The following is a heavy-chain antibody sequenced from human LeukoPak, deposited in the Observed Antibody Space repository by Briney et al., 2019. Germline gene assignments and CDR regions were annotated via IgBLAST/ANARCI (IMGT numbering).Heavy chain of an antibody. Sequence: SETLSLTCTVSGGSISSSSYYWSWIRQPPGKGLEWIGSIYYSGSTYYNPSLKSRVTISVDTSKNQFSLKLSSVTAADAAVYYCARRYCSGGSCYYFDYWGQGTLVTVSS. V-gene: IGHV4-39*01. CDR1: GGSISSSSYY. J-gene: IGHJ4*02. CDR2: IYYSGST. D-gene: IGHD2-15*01. CDR3: ARRYCSGGSCYYFDY.